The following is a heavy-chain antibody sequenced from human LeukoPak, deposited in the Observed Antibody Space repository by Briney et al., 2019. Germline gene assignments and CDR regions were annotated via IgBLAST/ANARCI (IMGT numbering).Heavy chain of an antibody. CDR3: AREHSSRIYFYYVDV. J-gene: IGHJ6*03. CDR1: GGSISDSS. V-gene: IGHV4-4*07. Sequence: SDTLSLICTVSGGSISDSSWSWVRQPAGKGLEWIGRLYTRGSTNYNPSLKSRVTMSVDPSRNQFSLKLTSLTAADTAVYYCAREHSSRIYFYYVDVWGTGTTVVVSS. CDR2: LYTRGST. D-gene: IGHD6-13*01.